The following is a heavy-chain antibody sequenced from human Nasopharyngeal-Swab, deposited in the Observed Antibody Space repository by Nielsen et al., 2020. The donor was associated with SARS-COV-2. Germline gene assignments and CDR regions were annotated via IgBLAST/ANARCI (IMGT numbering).Heavy chain of an antibody. CDR2: ISSSGSTI. J-gene: IGHJ4*02. D-gene: IGHD6-6*01. Sequence: RQPPGKGLEWVSYISSSGSTIYYADSVKGRFTISRDNAKNSLYLQMNSLRAEDTAVYYCARGSSSFDYWGQGTLVTVSS. CDR3: ARGSSSFDY. V-gene: IGHV3-11*04.